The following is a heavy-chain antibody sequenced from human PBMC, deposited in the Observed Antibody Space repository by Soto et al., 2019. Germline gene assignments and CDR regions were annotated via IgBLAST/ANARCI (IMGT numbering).Heavy chain of an antibody. J-gene: IGHJ4*02. Sequence: QVQLVQSGAEVRKPGASVKVSCKASGYTYTSYAMHWVRQAPGQGLEWMGWINAGNGNRKYSQKFQGRVTITRDTSASTAYMELSSLRSEDTAVYYCARVIDWNYLFDYWGQGTLVTVSS. D-gene: IGHD1-7*01. CDR3: ARVIDWNYLFDY. V-gene: IGHV1-3*01. CDR2: INAGNGNR. CDR1: GYTYTSYA.